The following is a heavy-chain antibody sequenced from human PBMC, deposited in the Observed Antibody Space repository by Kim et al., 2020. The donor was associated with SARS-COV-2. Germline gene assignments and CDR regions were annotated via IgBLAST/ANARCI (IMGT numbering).Heavy chain of an antibody. V-gene: IGHV4-31*02. D-gene: IGHD3-10*01. Sequence: KSRVTISVDTSKNQFSLKLSSVTAADTAVYYCARDSYWEDYYGSGSYFDYWGQGTLVTVSS. J-gene: IGHJ4*02. CDR3: ARDSYWEDYYGSGSYFDY.